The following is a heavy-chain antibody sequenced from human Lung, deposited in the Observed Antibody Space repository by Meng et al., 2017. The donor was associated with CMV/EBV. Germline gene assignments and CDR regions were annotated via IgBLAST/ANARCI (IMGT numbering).Heavy chain of an antibody. CDR3: ARGATYYYDSSGSFDQ. Sequence: GFAFLGYSMCWLRQAPGNGLELISYISGSGSTIYYADSMKGRISVSRDNAKHSVFLQMRSLRAEDTAVYFCARGATYYYDSSGSFDQWGQGTLVTVSS. CDR1: GFAFLGYS. CDR2: ISGSGSTI. V-gene: IGHV3-11*01. D-gene: IGHD3-22*01. J-gene: IGHJ4*02.